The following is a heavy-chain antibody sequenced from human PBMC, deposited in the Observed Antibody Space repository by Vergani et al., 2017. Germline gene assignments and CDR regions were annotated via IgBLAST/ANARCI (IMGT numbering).Heavy chain of an antibody. CDR1: GVTFTSYH. V-gene: IGHV1-2*06. CDR3: ARILTGDFYYYGMDV. D-gene: IGHD7-27*01. Sequence: QVQLVQSGAEVKKPGASVRVSCKASGVTFTSYHIHWVRQAPGQGLDWLGRIDPNSVYTRYSQRFQDRVTITRDTSINTAYMEMTRLRPDDTAVYYCARILTGDFYYYGMDVWGQGTTVTVSS. CDR2: IDPNSVYT. J-gene: IGHJ6*02.